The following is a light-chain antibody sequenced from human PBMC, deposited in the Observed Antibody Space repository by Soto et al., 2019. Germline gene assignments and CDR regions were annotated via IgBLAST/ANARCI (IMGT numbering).Light chain of an antibody. CDR1: QRVYSN. V-gene: IGKV3-15*01. CDR2: GAS. Sequence: EILMTQSPDTLSVSPGESATLSCRASQRVYSNLAWYQQRPGQAPRLLIYGASTRATGVPARFSGRGSGTEFTLTISNLQSEDFAVYYCQQYTNWPRTFGQGTKVDIK. CDR3: QQYTNWPRT. J-gene: IGKJ1*01.